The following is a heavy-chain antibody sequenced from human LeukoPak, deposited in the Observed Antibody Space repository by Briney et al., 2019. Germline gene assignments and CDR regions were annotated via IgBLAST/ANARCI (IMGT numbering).Heavy chain of an antibody. CDR1: GFTFSSYA. J-gene: IGHJ4*02. CDR3: AKDRSPGYFGSQFDY. CDR2: ISGSGGST. V-gene: IGHV3-23*01. D-gene: IGHD3-22*01. Sequence: GGSLRLSCAASGFTFSSYAMSWVRQAPGKGLEWVSAISGSGGSTYYADSVKGRFTISRDNSKNTLYLQMNSLRAEDTAVYSCAKDRSPGYFGSQFDYWGQGTLVTVSS.